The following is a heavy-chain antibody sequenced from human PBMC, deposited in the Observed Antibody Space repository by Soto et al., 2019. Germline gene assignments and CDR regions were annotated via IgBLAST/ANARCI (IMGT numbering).Heavy chain of an antibody. D-gene: IGHD3-22*01. V-gene: IGHV3-48*03. CDR3: ARGIGSSGLLGY. CDR1: GFTFSRYE. J-gene: IGHJ4*02. CDR2: IGSTGSTI. Sequence: EVHLVESGGGLVQPGGSLRLSCAASGFTFSRYEMNWVRQAPGKGLEWLSYIGSTGSTIYYADSVKGRFTISRDNAKNSLYLQMNSLRVEDTAVYHCARGIGSSGLLGYWGQGTLVTVSS.